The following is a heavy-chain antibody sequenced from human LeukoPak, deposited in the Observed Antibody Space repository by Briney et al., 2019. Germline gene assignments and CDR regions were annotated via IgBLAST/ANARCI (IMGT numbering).Heavy chain of an antibody. Sequence: PSETLSLTCSVSGGSISSSTYFWGWIRQPPGKGLEWIASIHYSGSTYSNPSLKSRVTISVDTSKNQFSLKLSSVTAADTAVYYCARDRGLQQLVDYWGQGTLVTVSS. CDR2: IHYSGST. CDR3: ARDRGLQQLVDY. CDR1: GGSISSSTYF. D-gene: IGHD6-13*01. J-gene: IGHJ4*02. V-gene: IGHV4-39*07.